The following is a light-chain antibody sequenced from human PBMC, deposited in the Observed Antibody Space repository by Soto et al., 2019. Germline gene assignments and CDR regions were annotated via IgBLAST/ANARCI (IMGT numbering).Light chain of an antibody. CDR2: AAS. J-gene: IGKJ1*01. CDR3: QQYNNWPRT. V-gene: IGKV3-15*01. CDR1: QSVNTD. Sequence: EIVMTPSPATLSESPGERATVSCRASQSVNTDLAWYQQKRGQAPRLLIYAASTRATGFPARFSGSGSGTEFTLTISGLQSEDFAVYYCQQYNNWPRTFGQGTKVDIK.